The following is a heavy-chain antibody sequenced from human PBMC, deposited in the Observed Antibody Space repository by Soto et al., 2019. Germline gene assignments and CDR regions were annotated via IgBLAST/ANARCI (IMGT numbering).Heavy chain of an antibody. CDR1: GYTFTSYD. J-gene: IGHJ3*02. CDR3: ARGHYYGSGRSDAFDI. CDR2: MNPNSGNT. D-gene: IGHD3-10*01. V-gene: IGHV1-8*01. Sequence: QVQLVQSGAEVQKPGASVKVSCKASGYTFTSYDINWVRQATGQGLEWMGWMNPNSGNTGYAQKFQGRVTMTRNTSISTAYMELSSLRSEDTAVYYCARGHYYGSGRSDAFDIWGQGTMVTVSS.